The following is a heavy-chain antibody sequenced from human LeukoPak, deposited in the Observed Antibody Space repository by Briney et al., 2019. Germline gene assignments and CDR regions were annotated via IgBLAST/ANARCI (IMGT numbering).Heavy chain of an antibody. CDR2: ISWNSGSI. V-gene: IGHV3-9*01. D-gene: IGHD5-24*01. CDR3: AKMATLGNYYYGMDV. J-gene: IGHJ6*02. CDR1: GFTFDDYA. Sequence: PGGSLRLSCAASGFTFDDYAMHWVRQAPGKGLEWVSGISWNSGSIGYADSVKGRFTISRDNAKNSLYLQMNSLRAEDTALYYCAKMATLGNYYYGMDVWGQGTTVTVSS.